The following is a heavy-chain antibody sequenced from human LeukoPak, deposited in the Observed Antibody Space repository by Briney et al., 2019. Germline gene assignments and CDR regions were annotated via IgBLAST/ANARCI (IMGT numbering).Heavy chain of an antibody. V-gene: IGHV3-21*01. CDR1: GFTFSNAW. CDR3: ARDPITIFGVVISNAFDI. CDR2: ISSSSSYI. Sequence: PGGSLRLSCAASGFTFSNAWMSWVRQAPGKGLEWVSSISSSSSYIYYADSVKGRFTISRDNAKNSLYLQMNSLRAEDTAVYYRARDPITIFGVVISNAFDIWGQGTMVTVSS. J-gene: IGHJ3*02. D-gene: IGHD3-3*01.